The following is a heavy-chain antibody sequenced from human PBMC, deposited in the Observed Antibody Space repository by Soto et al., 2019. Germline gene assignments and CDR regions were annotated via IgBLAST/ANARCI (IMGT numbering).Heavy chain of an antibody. CDR1: GFTFSDYW. CDR2: IKRDGSEK. CDR3: ATSMGRGGNDY. J-gene: IGHJ4*02. Sequence: EVQLVESGGGLVQPAGSLRLSCAASGFTFSDYWMSWVRQAPGKGLECVANIKRDGSEKYYVDPVKGRFTISRDNAKNSLYLQMNSLRAEDTAVYYCATSMGRGGNDYWGQGTLVTVSS. V-gene: IGHV3-7*05. D-gene: IGHD3-10*01.